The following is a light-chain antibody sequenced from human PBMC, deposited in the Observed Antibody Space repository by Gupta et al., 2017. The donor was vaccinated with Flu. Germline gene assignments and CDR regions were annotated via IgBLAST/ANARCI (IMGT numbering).Light chain of an antibody. CDR1: SSDVGGYEY. J-gene: IGLJ3*02. CDR2: EVN. V-gene: IGLV2-14*01. Sequence: SALTPPASVSGSPGQSLTISFTGTSSDVGGYEYVSWYQQYPGKAHNLIIYEVNNRTAGVASRFSASKSGNAASLTISVHQQEDEADYYDSADTSSNIGVFGGGTKLTVL. CDR3: SADTSSNIGV.